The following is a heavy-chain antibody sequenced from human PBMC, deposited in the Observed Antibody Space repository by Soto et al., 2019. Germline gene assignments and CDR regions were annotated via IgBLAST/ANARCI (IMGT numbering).Heavy chain of an antibody. CDR3: AHCTVLLSATSTSWLAP. J-gene: IGHJ5*02. V-gene: IGHV2-5*02. CDR2: IYWDDDK. Sequence: GSGPTLVNPTQTLTLTCTFSGFSLSTSGVGVGWIRQPPGKALEWLALIYWDDDKRYSPSLKSRLTITKDTSKNQVVLTMTNMDPVDTATYYCAHCTVLLSATSTSWLAPWGQGTFVTVSS. D-gene: IGHD2-15*01. CDR1: GFSLSTSGVG.